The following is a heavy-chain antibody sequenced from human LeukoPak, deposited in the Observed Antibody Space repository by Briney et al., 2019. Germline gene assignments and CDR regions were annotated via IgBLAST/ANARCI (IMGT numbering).Heavy chain of an antibody. D-gene: IGHD3-10*02. CDR1: GFTLSSYA. Sequence: TGGSLRHSCEPSGFTLSSYAMSWVRPAPRKGLEWVSYISSSGSTIYYADSVKGRFTISRDNAKNSLYLQMNSLRAEDTAVYYCAELGITMIGGVWGKGTTVTISS. J-gene: IGHJ6*04. CDR3: AELGITMIGGV. CDR2: ISSSGSTI. V-gene: IGHV3-48*03.